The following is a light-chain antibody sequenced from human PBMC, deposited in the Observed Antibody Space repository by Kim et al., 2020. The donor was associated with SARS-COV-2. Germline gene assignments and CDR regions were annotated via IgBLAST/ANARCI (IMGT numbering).Light chain of an antibody. V-gene: IGLV3-1*01. CDR2: QDS. Sequence: SYELTQPPSVSVSPGQTASITCSGDKLGDKYACWYQQKPGQSPVLVINQDSKRPSGIHERFSGSNSGNTATLTISGTQSMDEADYYCQAWDSSTAPVFGG. J-gene: IGLJ3*02. CDR1: KLGDKY. CDR3: QAWDSSTAPV.